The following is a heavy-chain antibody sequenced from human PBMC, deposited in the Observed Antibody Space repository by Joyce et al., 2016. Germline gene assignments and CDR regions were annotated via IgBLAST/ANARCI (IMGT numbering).Heavy chain of an antibody. J-gene: IGHJ4*02. D-gene: IGHD6-6*01. V-gene: IGHV4-39*01. CDR3: ERHMADRPFFDS. CDR1: GDSIGTSHYY. CDR2: VCFSGST. Sequence: QLQLQESGPGLVKPLETLSLACSVSGDSIGTSHYYRGWIRQPPGKGLEWIGGVCFSGSTRYNPALRSRVTISLDTSTNQFSLNLRSVAAADTAVYYCERHMADRPFFDSWGRGALVTVS.